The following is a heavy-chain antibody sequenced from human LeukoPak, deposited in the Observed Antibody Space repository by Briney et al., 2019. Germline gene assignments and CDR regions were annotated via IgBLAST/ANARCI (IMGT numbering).Heavy chain of an antibody. CDR3: ARGNPRYFDY. V-gene: IGHV6-1*01. CDR1: GDTVSTNSAT. J-gene: IGHJ4*02. Sequence: SQTLSLTCAISGDTVSTNSATWNWIRQSPSRGLEWLGRSYYRSKWYNDSAVSVKSRIIINPDTSKNQLSLQLNSVTPEDTAVYYCARGNPRYFDYWGQGTLVTVSS. CDR2: SYYRSKWYN.